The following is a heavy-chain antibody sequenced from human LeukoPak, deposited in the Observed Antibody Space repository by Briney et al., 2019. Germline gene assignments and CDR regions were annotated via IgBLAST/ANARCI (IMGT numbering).Heavy chain of an antibody. CDR3: ARRHVEYSSSSDPYYFDY. J-gene: IGHJ4*02. D-gene: IGHD6-6*01. CDR1: GGSFIGYY. Sequence: SETLSLTCAVYGGSFIGYYWSWIRQPPGKGLEWIGEINHFGSTNYNPSLKSRVTISVDTSKNQFSLKLSSVTAADTAVYYCARRHVEYSSSSDPYYFDYWGQGTLVTVSS. V-gene: IGHV4-34*01. CDR2: INHFGST.